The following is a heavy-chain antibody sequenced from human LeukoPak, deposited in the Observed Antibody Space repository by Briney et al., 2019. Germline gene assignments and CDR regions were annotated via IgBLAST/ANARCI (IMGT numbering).Heavy chain of an antibody. Sequence: PSETLSLTCTVSGGSISSYYWNWIRQPPGKGLEWIGYIYYSGSTNYNPSLKSRVTISVDTSKNQFSLKLSSVTAADTAVYYCARQTYYYDSSGYVGWFDPWGQGTLVTVSS. CDR2: IYYSGST. CDR3: ARQTYYYDSSGYVGWFDP. V-gene: IGHV4-59*08. D-gene: IGHD3-22*01. CDR1: GGSISSYY. J-gene: IGHJ5*02.